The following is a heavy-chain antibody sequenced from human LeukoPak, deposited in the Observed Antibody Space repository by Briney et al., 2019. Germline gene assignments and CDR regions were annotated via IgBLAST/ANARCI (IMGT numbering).Heavy chain of an antibody. V-gene: IGHV4-59*08. CDR2: IYYSGST. Sequence: SETLSLTCTVSDGSICSYYWSWIRQPPGKGLEWIGYIYYSGSTNYNPSLKSRVTISVDTSKNQFSLKLSSVTAADTAVYYCARHQRITLIRGGSAFDFWGQGTMVTVSS. CDR1: DGSICSYY. J-gene: IGHJ3*01. D-gene: IGHD3-10*01. CDR3: ARHQRITLIRGGSAFDF.